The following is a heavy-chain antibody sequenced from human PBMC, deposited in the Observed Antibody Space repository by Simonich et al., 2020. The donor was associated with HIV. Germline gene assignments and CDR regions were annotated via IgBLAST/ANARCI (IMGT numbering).Heavy chain of an antibody. CDR3: ARDGRKGSSTSCSDY. CDR1: GFTFSSYS. D-gene: IGHD2-2*01. Sequence: EVQLVESGGGPVKPGGSLRLSCAASGFTFSSYSMNWVRQAPGKGLEWVSSISSSSSYIYYADSVKGRFTISRDNAKNSLYLQMNSLRAEDTAVYYCARDGRKGSSTSCSDYWGQGTLVTVSS. J-gene: IGHJ4*02. CDR2: ISSSSSYI. V-gene: IGHV3-21*01.